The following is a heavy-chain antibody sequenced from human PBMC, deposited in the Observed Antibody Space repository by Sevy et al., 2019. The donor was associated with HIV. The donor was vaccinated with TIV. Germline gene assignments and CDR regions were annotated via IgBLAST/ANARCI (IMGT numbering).Heavy chain of an antibody. D-gene: IGHD6-13*01. CDR2: IKQDGSEK. V-gene: IGHV3-7*03. Sequence: GGSLRLSCAASGFTFSSYWMSWVRQAPGKGLEWVANIKQDGSEKYYVDSVKGRFTISRDNAKNSLYLQMNSLGAEDTAVYYCARDRFGSSWYNYYYYYGMDVWGQGTTVTVSS. J-gene: IGHJ6*02. CDR1: GFTFSSYW. CDR3: ARDRFGSSWYNYYYYYGMDV.